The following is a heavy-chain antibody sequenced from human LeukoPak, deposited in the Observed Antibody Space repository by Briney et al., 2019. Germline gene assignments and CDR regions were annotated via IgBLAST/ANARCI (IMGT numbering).Heavy chain of an antibody. Sequence: GGSLRLSCAASGFTFSSYWMHWVRQAPGKGLVWVSRINSGGSSTSYADSVKGRFTISRDNAKNTLYPQMNSLRAEDTAVYYCATGQGHGMDVWGQGTTVTVSS. V-gene: IGHV3-74*01. J-gene: IGHJ6*02. CDR3: ATGQGHGMDV. CDR2: INSGGSST. CDR1: GFTFSSYW. D-gene: IGHD1-14*01.